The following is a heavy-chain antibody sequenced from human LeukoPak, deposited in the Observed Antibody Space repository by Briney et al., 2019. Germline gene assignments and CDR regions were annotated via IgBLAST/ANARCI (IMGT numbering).Heavy chain of an antibody. Sequence: PGGSLRLSCAASGFIFSSYSMNWVRQAPGTGLEWVSYIGSSGGTTISYADSVQGRFTISRDNANNSLYLQLNSLRDEDTAVYYCARDVDWAFDYWGQGTLVTVAS. CDR2: IGSSGGTTI. CDR1: GFIFSSYS. J-gene: IGHJ4*02. CDR3: ARDVDWAFDY. D-gene: IGHD3-9*01. V-gene: IGHV3-48*02.